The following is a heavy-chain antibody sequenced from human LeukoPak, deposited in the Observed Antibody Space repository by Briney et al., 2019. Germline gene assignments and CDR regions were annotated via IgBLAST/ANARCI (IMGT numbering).Heavy chain of an antibody. J-gene: IGHJ4*02. V-gene: IGHV4-59*01. Sequence: SETLSLTCTVSGVSTSSSYWSWIRQPPGKGLEWIGYLFHNGSPNFNPTLTSRVTMSVDTSRNQFSLKLNSVTAADTAGYYCGRDFYGSIDYWSQGTLVTVSS. CDR2: LFHNGSP. CDR1: GVSTSSSY. D-gene: IGHD2/OR15-2a*01. CDR3: GRDFYGSIDY.